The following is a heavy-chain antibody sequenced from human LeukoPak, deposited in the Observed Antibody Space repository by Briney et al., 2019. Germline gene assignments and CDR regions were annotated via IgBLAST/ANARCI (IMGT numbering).Heavy chain of an antibody. V-gene: IGHV3-64D*06. J-gene: IGHJ3*02. CDR2: ISSNGAYT. D-gene: IGHD3-16*01. CDR3: SRGRGFDI. Sequence: AGGSLRLSCSASGFTFSSYGLHWVRQAPGKGLEYLSAISSNGAYTYYADSVKGSFTISRDNSENSLYLQMSSLRVADTAAYYCSRGRGFDIWGQGTMVTVSS. CDR1: GFTFSSYG.